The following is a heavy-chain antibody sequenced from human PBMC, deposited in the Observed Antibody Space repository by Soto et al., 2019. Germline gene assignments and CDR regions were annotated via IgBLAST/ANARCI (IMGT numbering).Heavy chain of an antibody. D-gene: IGHD3-16*01. J-gene: IGHJ6*04. V-gene: IGHV3-30-3*01. CDR3: ARVLYVFGGAPIKYSYSVMDF. CDR2: ISYDGSNK. CDR1: GFTFSSYA. Sequence: GGSLRLSCAASGFTFSSYAMHWVRQAPGKGLEWVAVISYDGSNKYYADSVKGRFTISRDNSKNTPYLQMDSLRAEDTAVYYCARVLYVFGGAPIKYSYSVMDFWGKGTTVPVSS.